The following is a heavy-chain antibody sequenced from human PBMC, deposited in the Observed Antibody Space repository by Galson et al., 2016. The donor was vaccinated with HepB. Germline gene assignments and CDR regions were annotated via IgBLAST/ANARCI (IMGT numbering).Heavy chain of an antibody. CDR2: ITPFFGTS. CDR1: GYTFIIYY. CDR3: ARGFGNYDPFDS. Sequence: SVKVSCKASGYTFIIYYIHWVRQAPGQGLEWMGGITPFFGTSKYAQKFQDRVTITGDKSTNTAYLELSSLRYEDTATYYCARGFGNYDPFDSWGQGTRVSVSS. J-gene: IGHJ4*02. D-gene: IGHD3-16*01. V-gene: IGHV1-69*06.